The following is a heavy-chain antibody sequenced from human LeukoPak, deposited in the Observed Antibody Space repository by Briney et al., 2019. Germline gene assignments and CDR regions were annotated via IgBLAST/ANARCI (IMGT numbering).Heavy chain of an antibody. D-gene: IGHD3-10*01. Sequence: GRSLRLSCAASGFTFSSYAMHWVRQAPGKGLEWVAVISYDGSNKYYADSVEGRFTISRDNAKNSLYLQMSSLRAEDTAVYYCARVGITMPYFDYWGQGTLVTVSS. CDR3: ARVGITMPYFDY. V-gene: IGHV3-30-3*01. CDR1: GFTFSSYA. CDR2: ISYDGSNK. J-gene: IGHJ4*02.